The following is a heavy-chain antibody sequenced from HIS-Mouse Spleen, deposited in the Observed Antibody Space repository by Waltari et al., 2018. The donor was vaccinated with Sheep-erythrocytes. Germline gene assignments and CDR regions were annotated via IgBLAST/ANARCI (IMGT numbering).Heavy chain of an antibody. CDR3: ARVSTYCSSTSCYHLYYYYGMDV. CDR1: GYTFTGYY. Sequence: QVQLVQSGAEVKKPGASVKVSCKASGYTFTGYYMHWVRQAPGHGLEWMGGRYPNSGGTNYAQKFQCRLTMTRDTSNSTAYMELSRLRSDDTAVYYCARVSTYCSSTSCYHLYYYYGMDVWGQGTTVTVSS. J-gene: IGHJ6*02. D-gene: IGHD2-2*01. CDR2: RYPNSGGT. V-gene: IGHV1-2*02.